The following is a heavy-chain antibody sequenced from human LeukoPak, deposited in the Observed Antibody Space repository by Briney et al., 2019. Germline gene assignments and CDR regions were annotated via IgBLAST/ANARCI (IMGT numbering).Heavy chain of an antibody. J-gene: IGHJ6*03. V-gene: IGHV4-38-2*02. CDR2: VYHSGST. D-gene: IGHD3-10*01. CDR1: GYSISSGYY. CDR3: ARRGTMVRGVIITRDYYYMDV. Sequence: SETLSLTCTVSGYSISSGYYWGWIRQSPGKGLEWIGSVYHSGSTNYNPSLKSRVTISVDTSKNQFSLKLSSVTAADTAVYYCARRGTMVRGVIITRDYYYMDVWGKGTTVTISS.